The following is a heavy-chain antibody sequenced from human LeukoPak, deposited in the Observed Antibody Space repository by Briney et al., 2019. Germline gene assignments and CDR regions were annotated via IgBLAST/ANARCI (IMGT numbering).Heavy chain of an antibody. V-gene: IGHV3-21*01. D-gene: IGHD2-21*01. J-gene: IGHJ6*02. CDR3: AREQSGGELEYYGMDV. CDR2: ISSSSSYI. CDR1: GFTFSSYS. Sequence: PGGSLRLSCAASGFTFSSYSMNWVRQAPGKGLEWVSSISSSSSYIYYADSVKGRFTISRDNSKNTLYLQMNSLRAEDTAVYYCAREQSGGELEYYGMDVWGQGTTVTVSS.